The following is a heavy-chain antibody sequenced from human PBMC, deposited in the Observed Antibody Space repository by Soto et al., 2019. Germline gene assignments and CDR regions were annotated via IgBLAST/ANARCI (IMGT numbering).Heavy chain of an antibody. CDR2: INHSGST. CDR1: GGSFSGYY. D-gene: IGHD1-7*01. J-gene: IGHJ6*02. Sequence: PSETLSLTCAVYGGSFSGYYWSWIRQPPGKGLEWIGEINHSGSTNYNPSLKNRVTISEDKSKNQTSQKLSSVTAADTAVYYCARGRVITGTTPYYYYGMDVWGQGTTVTVSS. CDR3: ARGRVITGTTPYYYYGMDV. V-gene: IGHV4-34*01.